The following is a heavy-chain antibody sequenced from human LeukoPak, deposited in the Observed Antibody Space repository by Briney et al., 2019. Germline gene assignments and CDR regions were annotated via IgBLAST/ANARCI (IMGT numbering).Heavy chain of an antibody. CDR2: IYYSGST. D-gene: IGHD3-10*01. CDR3: ASHYYGSGPFDF. J-gene: IGHJ4*02. CDR1: GDSISSSSYY. V-gene: IGHV4-39*01. Sequence: SETLSLTCTVSGDSISSSSYYWGWIRQPPGKGLEWIGSIYYSGSTYYNPSLKSRVTISVDTSKNQFSLKLTSVTAADTAVYYCASHYYGSGPFDFWGQGNLVTVSS.